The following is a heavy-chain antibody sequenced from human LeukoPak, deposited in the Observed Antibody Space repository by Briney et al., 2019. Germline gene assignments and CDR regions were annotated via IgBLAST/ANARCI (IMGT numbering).Heavy chain of an antibody. Sequence: PGGSLRLSCAASGFTFDDYAMHWVRQAPGKGLEWVSGISWNSGSIGYADSVKGRFTISRDNAKNSLYLQMNSLRAEDTALYYCAKEAGSRGSYFDYWGQGTLVTVSS. CDR3: AKEAGSRGSYFDY. CDR2: ISWNSGSI. D-gene: IGHD3-16*01. J-gene: IGHJ4*02. V-gene: IGHV3-9*01. CDR1: GFTFDDYA.